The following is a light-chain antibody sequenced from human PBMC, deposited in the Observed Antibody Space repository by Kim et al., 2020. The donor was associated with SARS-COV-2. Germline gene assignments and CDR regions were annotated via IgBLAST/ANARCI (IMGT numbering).Light chain of an antibody. J-gene: IGLJ2*01. CDR3: LLAYNGAPVV. Sequence: GGTVTLTGGSSTGAVTSGHYPYWIQQKAGQAPRTLIYDTNNKHSWTPARFSGSLLGGKAALTLSGAQTEDEGDYYCLLAYNGAPVVFGGGTQLTVL. V-gene: IGLV7-46*01. CDR1: TGAVTSGHY. CDR2: DTN.